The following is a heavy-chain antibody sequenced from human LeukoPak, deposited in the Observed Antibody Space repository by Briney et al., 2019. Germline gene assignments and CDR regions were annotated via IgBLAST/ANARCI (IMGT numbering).Heavy chain of an antibody. V-gene: IGHV3-30*18. D-gene: IGHD2/OR15-2a*01. CDR2: ISYDGGNK. CDR1: GFTFSSYG. Sequence: GGSLRLSCAASGFTFSSYGMHWVRQAPGKGLEWVAVISYDGGNKYYADSVKGRFTISRDNSKNTLYLQMNSLRAEDTAVYYCAKEIDGYYYGMGVWGQGTTVTVSS. CDR3: AKEIDGYYYGMGV. J-gene: IGHJ6*02.